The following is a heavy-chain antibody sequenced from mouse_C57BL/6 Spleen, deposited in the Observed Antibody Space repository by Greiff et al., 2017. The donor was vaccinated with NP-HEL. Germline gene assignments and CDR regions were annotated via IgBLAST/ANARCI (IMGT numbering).Heavy chain of an antibody. CDR3: ARSYYGNPFDY. D-gene: IGHD1-1*01. Sequence: QVQLKQSGAELVRPGTSVKMSCKASGYTFTNYWIGWAKQRPGHGLEWIGDIYPGGGYTNYNEKFKGKATLTADKSSSTAYMQFSSLTSEDSAIYYCARSYYGNPFDYWGQGTTLTVSS. CDR2: IYPGGGYT. V-gene: IGHV1-63*01. CDR1: GYTFTNYW. J-gene: IGHJ2*01.